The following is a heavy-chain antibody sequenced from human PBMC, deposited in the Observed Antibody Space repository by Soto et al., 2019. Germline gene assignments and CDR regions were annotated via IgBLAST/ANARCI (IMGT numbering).Heavy chain of an antibody. J-gene: IGHJ4*02. V-gene: IGHV2-26*01. Sequence: SGPTLVNPTETLTLSCTVSGFLLSNARMGVSWIRQPPGKALGWLAHIFSNDEKAYSISLRSRLTISKDASKSQVGLTMTNIDPVDTATYYCARIRIAAAGNNFDYWGQGALVTVSS. CDR2: IFSNDEK. D-gene: IGHD6-13*01. CDR3: ARIRIAAAGNNFDY. CDR1: GFLLSNARMG.